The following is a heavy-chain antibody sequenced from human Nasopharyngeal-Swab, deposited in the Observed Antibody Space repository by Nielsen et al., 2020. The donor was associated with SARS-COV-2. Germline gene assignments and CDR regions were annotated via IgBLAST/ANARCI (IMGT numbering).Heavy chain of an antibody. Sequence: GGVLRLSCAASGFTFTSYAMHWVRQAPGQGLEWMAVISYDGSNKYYADSVKGRFTISRDNSKNTLYLQMNSLRAEDTAVYYCARVRVGTTNFDYWGQGTLVTVSS. CDR2: ISYDGSNK. J-gene: IGHJ4*02. D-gene: IGHD1-26*01. CDR1: GFTFTSYA. CDR3: ARVRVGTTNFDY. V-gene: IGHV3-30-3*01.